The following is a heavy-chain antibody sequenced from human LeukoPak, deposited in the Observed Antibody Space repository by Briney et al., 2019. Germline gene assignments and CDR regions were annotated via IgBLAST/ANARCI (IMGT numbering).Heavy chain of an antibody. CDR2: INYSGTT. Sequence: PSETLSLTCTVSSASISSSSYHWGWIRQPPGKGLEWIGTINYSGTTYYNPSLKSRVTMSVDASKNQFSLKLSSVTAADTAVYYCARIGRIVAGIYWGQGTLVTVSS. CDR3: ARIGRIVAGIY. J-gene: IGHJ4*02. V-gene: IGHV4-39*07. D-gene: IGHD6-19*01. CDR1: SASISSSSYH.